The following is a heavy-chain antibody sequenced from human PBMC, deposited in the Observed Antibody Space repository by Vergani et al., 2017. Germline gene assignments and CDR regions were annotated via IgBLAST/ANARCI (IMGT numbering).Heavy chain of an antibody. CDR2: ISYDGTQK. CDR1: GFTSSYYG. Sequence: QVHLVESGGGVVQPGRSLRLSCVVSGFTSSYYGMHWVRQAPGKGLEWVAVISYDGTQKYYADSVKGRFTISRDNSKSTLYLQMNSLRTEDTAVYYCATKSCGTPGCQIGYVREWGKCTLVTVSA. V-gene: IGHV3-30*03. CDR3: ATKSCGTPGCQIGYVRE. J-gene: IGHJ1*01. D-gene: IGHD1-1*01.